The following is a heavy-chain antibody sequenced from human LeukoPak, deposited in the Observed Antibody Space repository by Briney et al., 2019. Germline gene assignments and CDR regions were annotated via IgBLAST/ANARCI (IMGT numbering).Heavy chain of an antibody. V-gene: IGHV3-7*01. Sequence: GGSLRLSCAASGFTFSSYWMSWVRQAPGKGLEWVANIKQDGSEKYYVDSVKGRFTISRDNAKNSLYLQMSSLRAEDTAVYYCARNGPGITIFGVVYYYYYYMDVWGKGTTVTVSS. CDR1: GFTFSSYW. J-gene: IGHJ6*03. CDR3: ARNGPGITIFGVVYYYYYYMDV. CDR2: IKQDGSEK. D-gene: IGHD3-3*01.